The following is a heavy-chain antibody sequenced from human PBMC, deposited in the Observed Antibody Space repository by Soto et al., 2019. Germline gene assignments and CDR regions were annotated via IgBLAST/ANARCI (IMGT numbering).Heavy chain of an antibody. Sequence: GASVMVSCKVSGYTLTELSMHWVRQAPGKGLEWMGGFDPEDGETIYAQKFQGRVTMTEDTSTDTAYMELSSLRSEDTAVYYCATDRPPTIQLWAGDYYYGMDVWGQGTTVTVSS. D-gene: IGHD5-18*01. J-gene: IGHJ6*02. CDR2: FDPEDGET. CDR1: GYTLTELS. CDR3: ATDRPPTIQLWAGDYYYGMDV. V-gene: IGHV1-24*01.